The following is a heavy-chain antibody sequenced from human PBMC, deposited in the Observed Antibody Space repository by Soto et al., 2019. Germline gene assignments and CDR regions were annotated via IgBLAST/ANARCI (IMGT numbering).Heavy chain of an antibody. D-gene: IGHD3-10*01. V-gene: IGHV4-34*01. CDR3: ARVSQLLWFGESTLNYYMDV. CDR1: GGSFSGYY. CDR2: INHSGST. J-gene: IGHJ6*03. Sequence: SETLSLTCAVYGGSFSGYYWSWIRQPPGKGLELIGEINHSGSTNYNPSLKSRVTISVDTSKNQFSLKLSSVTAADTAVYYCARVSQLLWFGESTLNYYMDVWGKGTTVT.